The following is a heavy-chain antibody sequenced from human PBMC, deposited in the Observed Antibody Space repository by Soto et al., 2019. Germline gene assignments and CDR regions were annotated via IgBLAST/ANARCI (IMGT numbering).Heavy chain of an antibody. J-gene: IGHJ4*02. CDR2: IYYSGST. CDR3: ARDGGSGWFHFDY. D-gene: IGHD6-19*01. Sequence: SETLSLTCTVSGGSISSYYWSWIRQPPGKGLEWIGYIYYSGSTNYNPSLKSRVTISVDTSKNQFSLKLSSVTAADTAVYYCARDGGSGWFHFDYWGQGTLVTVSS. CDR1: GGSISSYY. V-gene: IGHV4-59*01.